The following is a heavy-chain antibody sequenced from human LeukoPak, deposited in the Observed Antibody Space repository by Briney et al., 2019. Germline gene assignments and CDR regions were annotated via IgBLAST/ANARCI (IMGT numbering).Heavy chain of an antibody. CDR2: ISPDTGNT. D-gene: IGHD6-19*01. CDR3: ARGGSGWSRDY. CDR1: GYTFTYYG. J-gene: IGHJ4*02. V-gene: IGHV1-18*01. Sequence: ASLKVSCKASGYTFTYYGLGWVRQAPGQGLEWMGWISPDTGNTHYEQKFQGRATMTTDTSTSTAYMELSSLRSDDTAVYYCARGGSGWSRDYWGQGTLVTVSS.